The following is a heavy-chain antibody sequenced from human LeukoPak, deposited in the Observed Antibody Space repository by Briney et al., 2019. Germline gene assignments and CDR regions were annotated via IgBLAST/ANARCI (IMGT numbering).Heavy chain of an antibody. CDR3: ARDNPPSGY. CDR1: GYTFTNYA. D-gene: IGHD1-14*01. Sequence: ASVKVSCKASGYTFTNYAMNWVRQAPGQGLEWLGWINTNTGNPTYAQGFTGRFVFSLDTSVSTAYLQISSLKAEDTAMYYCARDNPPSGYWGQGTLVTVSS. V-gene: IGHV7-4-1*02. CDR2: INTNTGNP. J-gene: IGHJ4*02.